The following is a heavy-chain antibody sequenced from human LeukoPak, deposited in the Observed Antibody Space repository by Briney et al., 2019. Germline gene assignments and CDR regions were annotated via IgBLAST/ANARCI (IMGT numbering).Heavy chain of an antibody. CDR2: ISAYNGNT. Sequence: ASVTVSCTASGYTFTSYGISWVRQAPGQGLEWMGWISAYNGNTNYAQKLQGRVTMTTDTSTSTAYMELRSLRSDDTAVYYCARDAAAAGTVDYWGQGTLVTVSS. J-gene: IGHJ4*02. V-gene: IGHV1-18*01. CDR3: ARDAAAAGTVDY. CDR1: GYTFTSYG. D-gene: IGHD6-13*01.